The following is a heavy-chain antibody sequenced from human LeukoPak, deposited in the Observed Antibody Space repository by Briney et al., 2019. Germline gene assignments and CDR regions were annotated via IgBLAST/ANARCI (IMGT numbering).Heavy chain of an antibody. Sequence: GASVNVSCKASGYTFTIYYMHWVRQAPGQGLEWMGIINPSGGSTSYAQKFQGRVTMTRDTSTSTVYMELSSLRSEDTAVYYCATATHITQLANLDYWGQGTLVTVSS. J-gene: IGHJ4*02. CDR1: GYTFTIYY. D-gene: IGHD6-6*01. CDR2: INPSGGST. V-gene: IGHV1-46*01. CDR3: ATATHITQLANLDY.